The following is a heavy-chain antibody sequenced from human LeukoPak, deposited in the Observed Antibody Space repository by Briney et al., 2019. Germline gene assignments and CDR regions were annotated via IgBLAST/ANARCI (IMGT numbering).Heavy chain of an antibody. J-gene: IGHJ6*02. CDR2: INTNTGNP. D-gene: IGHD3-9*01. Sequence: ASVKVSCKASGYTFTSYAMNWVRQAPGQGLEWMGWINTNTGNPTYAQGFTGRFVFSLDTSVSTAYLQISSLKAEDTAVYYCAREGTSTGYFDWLRRYYGMDVWGQGTTVTVSS. CDR1: GYTFTSYA. CDR3: AREGTSTGYFDWLRRYYGMDV. V-gene: IGHV7-4-1*02.